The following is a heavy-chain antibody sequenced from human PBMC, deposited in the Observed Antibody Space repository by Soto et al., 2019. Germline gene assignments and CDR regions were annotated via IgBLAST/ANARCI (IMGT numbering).Heavy chain of an antibody. J-gene: IGHJ6*02. D-gene: IGHD4-17*01. CDR1: GYTLTELS. Sequence: VKVSCKVSGYTLTELSMHWVRQAPGKGLEWMGGFDPEDGETIYAQKFQGRVTMTEDTSTDTAYMELSSLRSEDTAVYYCAKNTESSYGMDVWGQGTTVTVSS. V-gene: IGHV1-24*01. CDR3: AKNTESSYGMDV. CDR2: FDPEDGET.